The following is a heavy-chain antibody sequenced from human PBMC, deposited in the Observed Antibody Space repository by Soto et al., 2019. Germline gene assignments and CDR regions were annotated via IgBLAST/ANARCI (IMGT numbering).Heavy chain of an antibody. CDR3: AKVVKYDVLTGYYKGPDYYGMDV. V-gene: IGHV3-23*01. CDR2: ISGSGGST. CDR1: GFTFSIYS. J-gene: IGHJ6*02. Sequence: GGSLRLSCAASGFTFSIYSMNWVRQAPGKGLEWVSLISGSGGSTHYADSVEGRFTISRDNSKNTLYLEMDSLRAEDTAVYYCAKVVKYDVLTGYYKGPDYYGMDVWGQGATVTVSS. D-gene: IGHD3-9*01.